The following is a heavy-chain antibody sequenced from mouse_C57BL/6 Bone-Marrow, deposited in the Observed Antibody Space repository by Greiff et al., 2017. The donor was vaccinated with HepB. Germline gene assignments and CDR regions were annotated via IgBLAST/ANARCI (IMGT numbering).Heavy chain of an antibody. CDR2: INYDGSST. V-gene: IGHV5-16*01. CDR1: GFTFSDYY. J-gene: IGHJ2*01. D-gene: IGHD1-1*01. CDR3: ARDGYYGGFYYFDY. Sequence: EVQLVESEGGLVQPGSSMKLSCTASGFTFSDYYMAWVRQVPEKGLEWVANINYDGSSTYYLDSLKSRFIISRDNAKNILYLQMSSLKSEDTATYYCARDGYYGGFYYFDYWGQGTTLTVSS.